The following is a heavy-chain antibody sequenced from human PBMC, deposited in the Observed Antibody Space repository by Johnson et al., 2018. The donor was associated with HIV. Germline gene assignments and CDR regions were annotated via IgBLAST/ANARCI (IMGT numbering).Heavy chain of an antibody. CDR2: INSDGSRT. J-gene: IGHJ3*02. Sequence: VQLVESGGGLVQPGGSLTLSCAASGFTFSSYWMHWVRQVAGKGLVWVARINSDGSRTNYADSVKGRFIISRDNAKNTLYLQMNSLRVEDTALYYCARDRARWSSGWYNDAFDIWGQGTMVTVSS. CDR3: ARDRARWSSGWYNDAFDI. V-gene: IGHV3-74*01. CDR1: GFTFSSYW. D-gene: IGHD6-19*01.